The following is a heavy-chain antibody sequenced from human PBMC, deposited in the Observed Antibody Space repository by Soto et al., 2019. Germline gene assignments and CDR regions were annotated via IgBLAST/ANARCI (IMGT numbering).Heavy chain of an antibody. CDR3: ARDGAVSGNSNFDY. CDR2: INAGNGNT. D-gene: IGHD6-19*01. CDR1: GYTFTSYA. V-gene: IGHV1-3*01. Sequence: QVPLVQSGAEVKKPGASVKVSCKASGYTFTSYAIHWVRQAPGQRLEWMGWINAGNGNTKYSQKFQGRVTITRDTSASTAYMELRSLTSEDTAVYFCARDGAVSGNSNFDYWGQGTLVTVSS. J-gene: IGHJ4*02.